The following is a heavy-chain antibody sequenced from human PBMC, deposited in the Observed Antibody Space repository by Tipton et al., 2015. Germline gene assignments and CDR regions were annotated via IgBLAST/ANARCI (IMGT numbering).Heavy chain of an antibody. CDR1: GGSISSNY. D-gene: IGHD3-22*01. J-gene: IGHJ4*02. CDR2: IYYSGST. V-gene: IGHV4-59*08. CDR3: ASTRGPKTYYFGSSGYFGFDY. Sequence: TLSLTCTVSGGSISSNYWSWIRQPPGKGLEWIGYIYYSGSTNYNPSLKSRVTISVDTSKNQFSLKLSSVTAADTAVYYCASTRGPKTYYFGSSGYFGFDYWGQGTLVTVSS.